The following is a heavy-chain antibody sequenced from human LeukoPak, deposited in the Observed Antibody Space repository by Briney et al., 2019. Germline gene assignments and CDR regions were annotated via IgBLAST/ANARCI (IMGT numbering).Heavy chain of an antibody. V-gene: IGHV3-30-3*01. CDR3: ARDPPVWWEPTVY. CDR1: GFTFSSYN. D-gene: IGHD1-26*01. J-gene: IGHJ4*02. Sequence: PGGSLRLSCAASGFTFSSYNIHWVRQPPGKGLEWVAIISYDGSNKYYADSVKGRFTISRDNSKNTVYLQMNTLRAEDTAVYYCARDPPVWWEPTVYWGQGTLVTVSS. CDR2: ISYDGSNK.